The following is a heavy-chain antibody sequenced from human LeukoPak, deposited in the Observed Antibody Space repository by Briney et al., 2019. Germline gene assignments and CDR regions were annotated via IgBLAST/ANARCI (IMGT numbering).Heavy chain of an antibody. J-gene: IGHJ4*02. D-gene: IGHD2-2*01. CDR2: ISGSGGST. CDR1: GFTFSSYA. CDR3: AKDRNVYCSSTSCSSEFDY. Sequence: GGSLRLSCAASGFTFSSYAMSWVRQAPGKGLEWVSAISGSGGSTYYADSVKGRFTTSRDNSKNTLYLQMNSLRAEDTAVYYCAKDRNVYCSSTSCSSEFDYWGQGTLVTVSS. V-gene: IGHV3-23*01.